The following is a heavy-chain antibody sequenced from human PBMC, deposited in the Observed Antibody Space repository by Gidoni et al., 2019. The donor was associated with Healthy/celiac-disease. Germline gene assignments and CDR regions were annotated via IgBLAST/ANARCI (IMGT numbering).Heavy chain of an antibody. CDR2: IYTSGST. V-gene: IGHV4-4*07. CDR3: ARDRVWFGEPNAFDI. J-gene: IGHJ3*02. CDR1: GGSISSYY. Sequence: QVQLQESGPGLVKPSENLSLTCTVSGGSISSYYWSWIRQPAGKGLEWIGRIYTSGSTNYNPSLKSRVTMSVDTSKNQFSLKLSSVTAADTAVYYCARDRVWFGEPNAFDIWGQGTMVTVSS. D-gene: IGHD3-10*01.